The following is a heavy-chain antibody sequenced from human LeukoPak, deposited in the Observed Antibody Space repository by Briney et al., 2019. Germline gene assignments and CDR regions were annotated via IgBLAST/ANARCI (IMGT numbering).Heavy chain of an antibody. V-gene: IGHV3-30*04. CDR2: LSYDGGNN. CDR1: GFTFNKYA. CDR3: ARDKYTSTWYSPFDS. D-gene: IGHD6-13*01. J-gene: IGHJ4*02. Sequence: GGSLRLSCAASGFTFNKYAMHWVRQAPGKGLEWVAVLSYDGGNNYYADSVKGRFTISRDNSKNTLFLQMNSLRAEDTAVYYCARDKYTSTWYSPFDSWGQGTLVTVSS.